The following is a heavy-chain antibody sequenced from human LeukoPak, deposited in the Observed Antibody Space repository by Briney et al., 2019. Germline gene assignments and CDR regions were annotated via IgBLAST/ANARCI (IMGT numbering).Heavy chain of an antibody. CDR3: AKGFYGSGFYGMDV. V-gene: IGHV3-9*01. Sequence: GRSLRLSCAASGFTFDDYAMHWVRQAPGKGLEWVSGISWNSGSIGYADSVKGRFTISRDNAKNSLYLQMNSLRAEDTALYYCAKGFYGSGFYGMDVWGQGTTVTVSS. CDR1: GFTFDDYA. J-gene: IGHJ6*02. CDR2: ISWNSGSI. D-gene: IGHD3-10*01.